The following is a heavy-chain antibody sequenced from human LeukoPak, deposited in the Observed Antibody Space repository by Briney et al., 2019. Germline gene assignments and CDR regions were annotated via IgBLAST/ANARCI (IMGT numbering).Heavy chain of an antibody. J-gene: IGHJ5*02. CDR2: ISTSSSYI. CDR3: ARGSSNIAARNNWFDP. D-gene: IGHD6-6*01. V-gene: IGHV3-21*01. CDR1: GFTYSTYS. Sequence: GGSLRLSCAASGFTYSTYSMNWVRQAPGKGLEWVSSISTSSSYINYADSVKGRFTISRDNAKNSLHLQMNSLRAEDTAVYYCARGSSNIAARNNWFDPWGQGTLVTVSS.